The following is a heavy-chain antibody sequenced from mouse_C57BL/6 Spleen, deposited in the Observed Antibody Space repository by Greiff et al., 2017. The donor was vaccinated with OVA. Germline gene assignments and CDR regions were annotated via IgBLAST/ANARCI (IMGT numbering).Heavy chain of an antibody. D-gene: IGHD1-1*01. V-gene: IGHV5-16*01. CDR2: INYDGSST. Sequence: DVPLVESEGGLVQPGSSMKLSCTASGFTFSDYYMAWVRQVPEKGLEWVANINYDGSSTYYLDSLKSRFILSRDNAKNILYLQMSSLKSEDTATYYCARVAPYYGSSYWYFDVWGTGTTVTVSS. CDR1: GFTFSDYY. J-gene: IGHJ1*03. CDR3: ARVAPYYGSSYWYFDV.